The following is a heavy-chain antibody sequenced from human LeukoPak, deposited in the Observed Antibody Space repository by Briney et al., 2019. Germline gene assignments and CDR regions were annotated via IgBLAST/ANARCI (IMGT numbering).Heavy chain of an antibody. D-gene: IGHD3-10*01. Sequence: SVKVSCKASGGTFSSYAISWVRQAPGQGLEWMGGIIPIFGTANYAQKFQGRVTITADKSTSTAYMELSSLRSEDTAVYYCARDRGGNGDTYYYYMDVWGKGTTVTVSS. CDR1: GGTFSSYA. J-gene: IGHJ6*03. CDR3: ARDRGGNGDTYYYYMDV. V-gene: IGHV1-69*06. CDR2: IIPIFGTA.